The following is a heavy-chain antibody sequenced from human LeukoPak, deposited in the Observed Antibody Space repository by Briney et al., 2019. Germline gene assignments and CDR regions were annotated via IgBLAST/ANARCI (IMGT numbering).Heavy chain of an antibody. Sequence: PSETLSLTCAVYGGSFSGYYWSWIRQPPGKGLEWIGEINHSGSTNYNPSLKSRVTISVDTSKNQFSLKLSSVTAAGTAVYYCASGGRWYTAMVIWGQGTLVTVSS. CDR2: INHSGST. CDR1: GGSFSGYY. J-gene: IGHJ4*02. CDR3: ASGGRWYTAMVI. V-gene: IGHV4-34*01. D-gene: IGHD5-18*01.